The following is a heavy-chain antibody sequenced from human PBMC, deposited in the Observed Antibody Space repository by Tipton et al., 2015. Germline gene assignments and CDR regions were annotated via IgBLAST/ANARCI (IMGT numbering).Heavy chain of an antibody. Sequence: SLRLSCAASGFTFSSYWMSWVRQAPGKGLEWVANIKQDGSEKYYVDSVKGRFSISRDNAKNPLYLQLNSLGAEDTAVYYCATVMGPSYGDYVAYWGQGALVTVSS. J-gene: IGHJ4*02. CDR3: ATVMGPSYGDYVAY. V-gene: IGHV3-7*01. CDR1: GFTFSSYW. CDR2: IKQDGSEK. D-gene: IGHD4-17*01.